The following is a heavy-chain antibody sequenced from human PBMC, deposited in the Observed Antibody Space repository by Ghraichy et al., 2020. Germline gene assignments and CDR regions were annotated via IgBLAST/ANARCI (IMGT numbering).Heavy chain of an antibody. CDR3: ARGRDPLI. D-gene: IGHD2-21*01. CDR2: INHSGST. CDR1: GGSFSGYY. J-gene: IGHJ3*02. V-gene: IGHV4-34*01. Sequence: SETLSLTCAVYGGSFSGYYWSWIRQPPGKGLEWIGEINHSGSTNYNPSLKSRVTISVDTSKNQFSLKLSSVTAADTAVYYCARGRDPLIWGQGTMVTVSS.